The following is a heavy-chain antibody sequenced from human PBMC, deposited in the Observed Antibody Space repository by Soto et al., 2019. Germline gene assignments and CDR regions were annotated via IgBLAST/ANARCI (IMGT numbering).Heavy chain of an antibody. V-gene: IGHV3-15*01. Sequence: GGSLRLSCAASGFTISNAWMSWVRQAPWKGLEWVGRIKSKGSGGTADYAAPVKGRFTISRDHSKNMLYLQMNILKTEDTAVYYCITTYSGSTAHPYFELGGQGTPFTVSS. D-gene: IGHD1-26*01. CDR3: ITTYSGSTAHPYFEL. CDR1: GFTISNAW. CDR2: IKSKGSGGTA. J-gene: IGHJ4*02.